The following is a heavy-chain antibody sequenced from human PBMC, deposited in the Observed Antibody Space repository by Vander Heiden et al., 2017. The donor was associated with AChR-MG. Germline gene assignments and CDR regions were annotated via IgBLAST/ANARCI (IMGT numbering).Heavy chain of an antibody. Sequence: QVQLVESGGGVVQPGRSLRLSCAASGFTFSSYGMHWVRQAPGKGLEWVAVISYDGSNKYYADSVKGRFTISRDNSKNTLYLQMNSLRAEDTAVYYCAKEPPTRPSIAARYFDYWGQGTLVTVSS. CDR2: ISYDGSNK. J-gene: IGHJ4*02. CDR1: GFTFSSYG. V-gene: IGHV3-30*18. CDR3: AKEPPTRPSIAARYFDY. D-gene: IGHD6-6*01.